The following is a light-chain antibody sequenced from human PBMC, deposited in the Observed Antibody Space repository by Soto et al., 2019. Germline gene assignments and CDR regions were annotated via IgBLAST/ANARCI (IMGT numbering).Light chain of an antibody. CDR3: QQSYSTPYT. CDR1: QSISSY. Sequence: DIQMTQSPSSLSASVGDRVTLTCRASQSISSYLTWYQQKPGKAPKLLIYAASSLQSGVPSRFSGRGSGTDFTLTISSLQPEDFGTYYCQQSYSTPYTFGQGTKLEIK. CDR2: AAS. J-gene: IGKJ2*01. V-gene: IGKV1-39*01.